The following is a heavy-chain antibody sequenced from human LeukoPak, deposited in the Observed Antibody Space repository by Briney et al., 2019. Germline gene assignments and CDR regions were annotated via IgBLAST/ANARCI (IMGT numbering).Heavy chain of an antibody. D-gene: IGHD3-22*01. J-gene: IGHJ3*02. CDR1: GFTFSSYA. Sequence: PGGSLRLSCAASGFTFSSYAMHWVRQAPGKGLEWVAVISYDGSNKYYADSVKGRFTISRDNSKNTLYLQMNSLRAEDTAVYYCAKPLYPDSSGYYSFGAFDIWGQGTMVTVSS. CDR2: ISYDGSNK. CDR3: AKPLYPDSSGYYSFGAFDI. V-gene: IGHV3-30-3*02.